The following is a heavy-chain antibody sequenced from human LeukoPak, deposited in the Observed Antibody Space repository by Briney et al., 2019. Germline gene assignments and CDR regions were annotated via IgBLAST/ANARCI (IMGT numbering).Heavy chain of an antibody. CDR2: ISANGGRT. CDR3: VKDLYKGDSSSWYYFHY. CDR1: GSIISNYA. V-gene: IGHV3-64D*06. Sequence: GGSLRLSCSASGSIISNYAMHWVRQAPGKGLEYVSAISANGGRTYYADSVKGRFTISRDNSKNTLYLQMSSLRAEDTAIYHCVKDLYKGDSSSWYYFHYWGQGTLVTVSS. D-gene: IGHD6-13*01. J-gene: IGHJ4*02.